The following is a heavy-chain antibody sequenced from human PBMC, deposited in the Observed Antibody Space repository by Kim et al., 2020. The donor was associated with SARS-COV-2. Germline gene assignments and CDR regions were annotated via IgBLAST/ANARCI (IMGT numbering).Heavy chain of an antibody. CDR2: ISSISTI. CDR3: ARAWGSMIPFDY. CDR1: GFTFSSYS. D-gene: IGHD3-22*01. J-gene: IGHJ4*02. V-gene: IGHV3-48*02. Sequence: GGSLRLSCAASGFTFSSYSMNWVRQAPGKGLEWVSYISSISTIYYADSVKGRFTISRANAKNQLYLQMNSLRDEDTAVYYCARAWGSMIPFDYWGQGTLVTVSS.